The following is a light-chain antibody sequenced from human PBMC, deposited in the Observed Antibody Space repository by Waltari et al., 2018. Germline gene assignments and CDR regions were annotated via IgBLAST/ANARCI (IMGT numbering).Light chain of an antibody. V-gene: IGLV2-23*02. CDR2: EVS. Sequence: QSALTQPASVSGSPGQSITIPCSGTSAAIGGFNFVSWYQQYPGKAPKLIIYEVSKWPSGVSHRFSGSKSGSTASLTISGLQPEDEAEYFCCSYSRVTTYVVFGGGTRVTV. CDR1: SAAIGGFNF. J-gene: IGLJ2*01. CDR3: CSYSRVTTYVV.